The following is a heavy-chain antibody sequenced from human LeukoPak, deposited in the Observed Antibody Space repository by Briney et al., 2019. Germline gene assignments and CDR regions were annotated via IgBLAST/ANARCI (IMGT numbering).Heavy chain of an antibody. J-gene: IGHJ4*02. V-gene: IGHV4-59*01. CDR2: IYYSGST. D-gene: IGHD6-19*01. Sequence: SVTLSLTCTVSGVSISSYYWSWIRQPPGKGLEWIGYIYYSGSTNYNPSLKSRVTISVDTSKNQLSLKLSSVTAADTAVYYCARDAGEYSSGWFDYWGQGTLVTVSS. CDR1: GVSISSYY. CDR3: ARDAGEYSSGWFDY.